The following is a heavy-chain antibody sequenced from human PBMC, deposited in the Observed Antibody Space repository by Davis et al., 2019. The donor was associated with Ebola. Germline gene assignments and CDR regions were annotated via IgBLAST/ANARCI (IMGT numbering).Heavy chain of an antibody. CDR3: AREIGVAVPGVMKDAFDI. J-gene: IGHJ3*02. V-gene: IGHV1-18*01. Sequence: ASVKVSCKASGYSFTHYSFSWVRQAPGQGLEWMGWVSCNNGKTDYAQKFQGRVTMTTDTSTSTAYMELRSLTSDDTAVYYCAREIGVAVPGVMKDAFDIWGQGTVVTASS. CDR2: VSCNNGKT. CDR1: GYSFTHYS. D-gene: IGHD2-2*01.